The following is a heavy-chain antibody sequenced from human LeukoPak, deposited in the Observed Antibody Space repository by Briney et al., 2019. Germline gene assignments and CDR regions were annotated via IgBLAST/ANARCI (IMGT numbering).Heavy chain of an antibody. CDR3: ARALIAVAGTYYFDD. CDR2: IYYSKNT. V-gene: IGHV4-39*07. Sequence: PSETLSLTCTVSGGSISSSSAYWGWIRQPPGKGLEWIGSIYYSKNTYYNPSLKSRVTISVDTSKNQFSLKLTSVTAADTAVYYCARALIAVAGTYYFDDWGQGTLVTVSS. D-gene: IGHD6-19*01. J-gene: IGHJ4*02. CDR1: GGSISSSSAY.